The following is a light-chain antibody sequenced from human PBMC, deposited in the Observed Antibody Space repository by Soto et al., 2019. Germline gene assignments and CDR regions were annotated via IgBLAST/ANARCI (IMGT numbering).Light chain of an antibody. V-gene: IGKV3-20*01. CDR1: QSLTNSF. CDR3: QQYGTSEII. CDR2: DTS. J-gene: IGKJ5*01. Sequence: EFVLTQSPGTLSLSPGARATLSSRPSQSLTNSFIAWYQQKPGQAPRRLIYDTSSRASGIPDRFSGSGSGTDFTLTISRLENEDFAVFYCQQYGTSEIIFGQGTRLEIK.